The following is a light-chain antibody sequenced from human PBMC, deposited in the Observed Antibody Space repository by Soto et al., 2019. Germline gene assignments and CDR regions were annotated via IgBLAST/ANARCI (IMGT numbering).Light chain of an antibody. Sequence: DIQMTQSPSTLSASVGDRVTITCRASESISGWLAWYQQKPGKAPKLVIFKASTLESGVPSRFSGSGYGTEFTLSISSLQPDDFAIYYCQQYNSYPRTFGQGTKVEIK. CDR1: ESISGW. J-gene: IGKJ1*01. CDR3: QQYNSYPRT. CDR2: KAS. V-gene: IGKV1-5*03.